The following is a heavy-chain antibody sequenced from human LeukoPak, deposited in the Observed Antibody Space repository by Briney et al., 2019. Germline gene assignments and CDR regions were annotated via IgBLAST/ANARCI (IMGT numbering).Heavy chain of an antibody. CDR1: GYTFTDSY. CDR2: INPNSDT. V-gene: IGHV1-2*02. D-gene: IGHD4-23*01. J-gene: IGHJ4*02. CDR3: ARDRGGNSFDF. Sequence: ASVKVSCKASGYTFTDSYMHWMRQAPGQGLEWMGWINPNSDTNYAQKFQGGVTMTRDTSISTADMELNSLTSDDTGVYYCARDRGGNSFDFWGQGTLVTVSS.